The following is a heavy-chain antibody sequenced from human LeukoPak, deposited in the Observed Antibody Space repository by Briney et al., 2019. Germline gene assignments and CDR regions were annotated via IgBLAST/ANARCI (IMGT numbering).Heavy chain of an antibody. J-gene: IGHJ4*02. CDR2: MSDDGSNE. V-gene: IGHV3-30-3*01. Sequence: GGSLRLSCAASGLTFSSYAMHWVRQAPGKGLEWVAVMSDDGSNEYYADSVKGRFTIFRDNSKNTLYLQMNSLRAEDTAVYYCARDPVSTGLQINSDYWGQGTLVTVSS. D-gene: IGHD3-16*01. CDR3: ARDPVSTGLQINSDY. CDR1: GLTFSSYA.